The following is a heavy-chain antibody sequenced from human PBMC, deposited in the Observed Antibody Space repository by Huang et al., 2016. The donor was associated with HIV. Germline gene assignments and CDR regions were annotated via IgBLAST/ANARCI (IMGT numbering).Heavy chain of an antibody. CDR3: ASEIAAASIDY. Sequence: EVQLVESGGGLVKPGGSLRLSCAASGFTCSSYSMNWVRQAPGKGLEWVSSISSSSSYIYYADSVKGRFTISRDNAKNSLYLQMNSLRAEDTAVYYCASEIAAASIDYWGQGTLVTVSS. J-gene: IGHJ4*02. D-gene: IGHD6-13*01. CDR1: GFTCSSYS. V-gene: IGHV3-21*01. CDR2: ISSSSSYI.